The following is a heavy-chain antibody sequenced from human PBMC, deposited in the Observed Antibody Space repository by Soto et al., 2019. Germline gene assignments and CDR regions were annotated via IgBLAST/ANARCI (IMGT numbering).Heavy chain of an antibody. V-gene: IGHV3-23*01. D-gene: IGHD6-19*01. CDR3: AKVAGYSSGWYSVRTRYYFDY. CDR1: GFNFSSYA. J-gene: IGHJ4*02. Sequence: GGSLRRSCAASGFNFSSYALSCVRQPPRKWLQSVSAITDSGDNTYYAASVKGRFTISRDNSKNTLYLQMNSLRAEDTAVYYCAKVAGYSSGWYSVRTRYYFDYWGQGTLVTVSS. CDR2: ITDSGDNT.